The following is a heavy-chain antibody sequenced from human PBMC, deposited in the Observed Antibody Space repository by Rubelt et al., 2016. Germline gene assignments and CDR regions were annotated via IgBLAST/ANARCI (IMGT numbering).Heavy chain of an antibody. CDR1: GGSFSGYY. CDR3: ARVGGSPRPWYYFDD. Sequence: QVQLQQWGAGLLKPSETLSLTCAVYGGSFSGYYWSWIRQPPGKGLEWIGEINHSGSTNYNPSLKSRVTISVDTSKIHFSLKLGSVTAADTAVYYCARVGGSPRPWYYFDDWGQGTLVTVSS. J-gene: IGHJ4*02. V-gene: IGHV4-34*01. CDR2: INHSGST. D-gene: IGHD1-26*01.